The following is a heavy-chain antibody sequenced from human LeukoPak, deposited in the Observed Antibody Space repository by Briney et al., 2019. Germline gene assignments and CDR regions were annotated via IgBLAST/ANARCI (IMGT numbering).Heavy chain of an antibody. D-gene: IGHD3-22*01. CDR1: GFTFDDYA. CDR3: AKDTTRYYYDSSGYFDY. CDR2: ISWNSGSI. J-gene: IGHJ4*02. V-gene: IGHV3-9*01. Sequence: GRSLRLSCAASGFTFDDYAMHWVRQAPEKGLEWVSGISWNSGSIGYADSVKGRFTISRDNAKNSLYLQMNSLRAEDTALYYCAKDTTRYYYDSSGYFDYWGQGTLVTVSS.